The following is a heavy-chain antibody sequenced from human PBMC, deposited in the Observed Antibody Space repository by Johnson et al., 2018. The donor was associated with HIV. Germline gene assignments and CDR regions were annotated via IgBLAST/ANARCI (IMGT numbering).Heavy chain of an antibody. Sequence: QVQLVESGGGVVQPGGSLRLSCLASGFSFSTYGIHWVRQAPGKGLEWVAFIRNDGNSKYYADSVKGRFTVSRDNSKNTLSLQMNSLRVDDTAVYYCAKGIPKYDSRGYDAFDIWGQGTMVTVSS. J-gene: IGHJ3*02. D-gene: IGHD3-22*01. CDR1: GFSFSTYG. V-gene: IGHV3-30*02. CDR2: IRNDGNSK. CDR3: AKGIPKYDSRGYDAFDI.